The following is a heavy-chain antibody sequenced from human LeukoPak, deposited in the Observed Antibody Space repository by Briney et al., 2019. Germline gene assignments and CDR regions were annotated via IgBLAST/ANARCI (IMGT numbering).Heavy chain of an antibody. CDR3: ARGMATITPPFDY. CDR1: GFTFSSYS. CDR2: ISSSSSYI. Sequence: PGGSLRLSCAASGFTFSSYSMNWVRQAPGKGLEWVSSISSSSSYIYYADSVKGRFTISRDNAKNSLYLQMNSLRAEDTAVYYCARGMATITPPFDYWGQGTLVTVSS. D-gene: IGHD5-24*01. J-gene: IGHJ4*02. V-gene: IGHV3-21*01.